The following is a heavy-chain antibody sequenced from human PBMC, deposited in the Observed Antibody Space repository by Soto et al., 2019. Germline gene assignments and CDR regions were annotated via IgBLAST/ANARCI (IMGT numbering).Heavy chain of an antibody. CDR3: ARLYCSGGSCYSLAGWFDP. Sequence: SETLSLTCTVSGGSVSSGSYYWSWIRQPPGKGLEWIGYVYYSGSTNYNPSLKSRLTISIDTSKNQFSLKLSSVTAADTAVYYCARLYCSGGSCYSLAGWFDPWGQGTLVTVSS. V-gene: IGHV4-61*01. J-gene: IGHJ5*02. CDR1: GGSVSSGSYY. D-gene: IGHD2-15*01. CDR2: VYYSGST.